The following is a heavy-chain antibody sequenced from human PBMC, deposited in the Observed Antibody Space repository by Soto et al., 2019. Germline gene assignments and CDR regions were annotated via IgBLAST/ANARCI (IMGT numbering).Heavy chain of an antibody. CDR2: IIPIFGTA. J-gene: IGHJ3*02. D-gene: IGHD3-10*01. CDR1: GGTFSSYA. Sequence: QVQLVQSGAEVKKPGSSVKVSCKASGGTFSSYAISWVRQAPGQGLEWMGGIIPIFGTANYAQKFQGRVTITADESTSTAYMELSSLRSEDTAVYYCARVVRRYGSGSYYTFDAFDIWGQGTMVSVSS. V-gene: IGHV1-69*01. CDR3: ARVVRRYGSGSYYTFDAFDI.